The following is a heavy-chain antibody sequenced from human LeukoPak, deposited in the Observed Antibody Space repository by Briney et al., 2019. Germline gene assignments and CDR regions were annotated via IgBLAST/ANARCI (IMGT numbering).Heavy chain of an antibody. CDR2: ISWDGGST. Sequence: GGSLRLSCAASGFTFDDYTMHWVRQAPGKGLEWVSLISWDGGSTYYADSVKGRFTISRDNSKNSLYLQMNSLRTEDTALYYCAKGPPCSGGSCYSYGGVDYWGQGTLVTVSS. CDR1: GFTFDDYT. D-gene: IGHD2-15*01. V-gene: IGHV3-43*01. CDR3: AKGPPCSGGSCYSYGGVDY. J-gene: IGHJ4*02.